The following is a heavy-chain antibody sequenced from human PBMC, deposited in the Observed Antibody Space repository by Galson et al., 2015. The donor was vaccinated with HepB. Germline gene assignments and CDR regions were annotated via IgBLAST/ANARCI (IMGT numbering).Heavy chain of an antibody. D-gene: IGHD3-10*01. CDR2: IYYSGST. Sequence: SLTCTVSGGSISSYYWSWIRQPPGKGLEWIGYIYYSGSTNYNPSLKSRVTISVDTSKNQFSLKLSSVTAADTAVYYCARLRGTMRAFDIWGQGTMVTVSS. J-gene: IGHJ3*02. V-gene: IGHV4-59*08. CDR1: GGSISSYY. CDR3: ARLRGTMRAFDI.